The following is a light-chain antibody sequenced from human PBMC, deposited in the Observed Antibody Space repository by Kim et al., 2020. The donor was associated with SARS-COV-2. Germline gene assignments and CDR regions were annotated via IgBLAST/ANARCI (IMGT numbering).Light chain of an antibody. J-gene: IGLJ2*01. Sequence: GQSVTIACTGTSSDVGIYNYVSWYQQHPGKAPKVMIYEVSKRPSGVPDRFSGSKSGNTASLTVSGLQAEDEADYYCSSFAASTPVIFGGGTKLTVL. V-gene: IGLV2-8*01. CDR2: EVS. CDR1: SSDVGIYNY. CDR3: SSFAASTPVI.